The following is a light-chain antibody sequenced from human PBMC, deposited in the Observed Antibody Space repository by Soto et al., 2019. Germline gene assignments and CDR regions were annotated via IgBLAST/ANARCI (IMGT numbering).Light chain of an antibody. CDR1: QSVSSN. CDR2: VAS. J-gene: IGKJ2*01. CDR3: QQYNNWPPANT. Sequence: EIVMTQSPATLSVSPGERATLSCRASQSVSSNLAWYQQKPGQAPRLLIYVASTRATGFPARFSGSGSGTECTLTISSLQSEDVAVYYCQQYNNWPPANTFGQGTKLEIK. V-gene: IGKV3-15*01.